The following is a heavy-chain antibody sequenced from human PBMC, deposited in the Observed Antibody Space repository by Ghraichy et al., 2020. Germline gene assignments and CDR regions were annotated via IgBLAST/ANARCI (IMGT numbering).Heavy chain of an antibody. CDR3: AKDPSYGTPGFYMDV. CDR1: GFAFNNYG. V-gene: IGHV3-30*02. D-gene: IGHD3-16*01. Sequence: GGSLRLSCAASGFAFNNYGMHWVRQAPGKGLEWLAFIWHHGIEKYHADSVKGRFIISRDNSESTLFLQMNSLIPEDTAIYYCAKDPSYGTPGFYMDVWGKGTTVTVSS. CDR2: IWHHGIEK. J-gene: IGHJ6*03.